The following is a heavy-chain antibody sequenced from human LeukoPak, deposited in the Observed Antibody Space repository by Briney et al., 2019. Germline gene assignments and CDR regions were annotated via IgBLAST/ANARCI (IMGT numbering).Heavy chain of an antibody. CDR2: IYYSGST. CDR1: GGSISSYY. Sequence: PSETLSLTCTVSGGSISSYYWSWIRQPPGKGLEWIGCIYYSGSTNHNPSLKSRVTISVDTSKNQFSLKLSSVTAADTAVYYCARAHSGWFDPWGQGALVTVSS. CDR3: ARAHSGWFDP. J-gene: IGHJ5*02. D-gene: IGHD1-26*01. V-gene: IGHV4-59*01.